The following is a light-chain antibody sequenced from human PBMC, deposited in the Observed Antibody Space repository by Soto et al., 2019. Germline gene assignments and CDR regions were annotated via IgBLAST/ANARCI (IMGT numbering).Light chain of an antibody. J-gene: IGKJ5*01. CDR2: GAS. CDR1: QSVSSN. CDR3: QNHDSAPIT. Sequence: EIVMTQSPATLSVSPGERATLPFRASQSVSSNLAWYQQKPGQAPRLLIYGASTRATGIPARFSGSGSGTEFTLTISNLQPGDVATYYCQNHDSAPITFGQGTRLEIK. V-gene: IGKV3-15*01.